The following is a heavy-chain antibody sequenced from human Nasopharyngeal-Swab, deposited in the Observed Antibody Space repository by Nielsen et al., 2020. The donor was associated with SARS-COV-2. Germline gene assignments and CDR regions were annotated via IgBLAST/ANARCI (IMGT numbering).Heavy chain of an antibody. D-gene: IGHD5-12*01. Sequence: SVKVSCKASGGTFSSYAISWVRQAPGQGLEWMGGIIPIFGTANYAQKFQGRVAITADESTSTAYMELSSLRSENTAVYYCARVAGASGYDFSGWGQGTLVTVSS. V-gene: IGHV1-69*13. CDR3: ARVAGASGYDFSG. CDR2: IIPIFGTA. J-gene: IGHJ4*02. CDR1: GGTFSSYA.